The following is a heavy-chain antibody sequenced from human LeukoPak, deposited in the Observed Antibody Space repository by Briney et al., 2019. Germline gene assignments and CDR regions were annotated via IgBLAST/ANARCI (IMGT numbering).Heavy chain of an antibody. CDR3: ARGGNLEYSSSWYGDADNWFDP. Sequence: SGGSLRLSCAASGFTFSSYAMSWVRQAPGKGLEWVSSISSSSSYIYYADSVKGRFTISRDNAKNSLYLQMNSLRAEDTAVYYCARGGNLEYSSSWYGDADNWFDPWGQGTLVTVSS. CDR1: GFTFSSYA. CDR2: ISSSSSYI. D-gene: IGHD6-13*01. V-gene: IGHV3-21*01. J-gene: IGHJ5*02.